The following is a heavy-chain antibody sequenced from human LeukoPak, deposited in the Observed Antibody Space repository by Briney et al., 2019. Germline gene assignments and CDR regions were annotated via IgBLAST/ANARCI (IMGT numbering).Heavy chain of an antibody. CDR3: ARDGDLNYYDSSGYYGAFDI. CDR1: GGSISSGSYY. J-gene: IGHJ3*02. Sequence: PSETLSLTCTVSGGSISSGSYYWSWIRQPAGKGLEWIGRIYTSGSTNYNPSLKSRVTISVDTSKNQFSLKLSSVTAADTAVYYCARDGDLNYYDSSGYYGAFDIWGQGTMVTVSS. V-gene: IGHV4-61*02. D-gene: IGHD3-22*01. CDR2: IYTSGST.